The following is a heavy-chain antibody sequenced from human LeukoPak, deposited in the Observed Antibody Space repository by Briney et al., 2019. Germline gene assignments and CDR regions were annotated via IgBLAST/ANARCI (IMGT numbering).Heavy chain of an antibody. D-gene: IGHD3-10*01. J-gene: IGHJ4*02. Sequence: GGSLRLSCAASGFTFSSYGMQWARQAPGKGLEWVAVISYDGSNKYYADSVKGRFTISRDNSKNTLYLQMNSLRAEDTAVYYCANGHGSEVPYWGQGTLVTVSS. CDR1: GFTFSSYG. CDR3: ANGHGSEVPY. V-gene: IGHV3-30*18. CDR2: ISYDGSNK.